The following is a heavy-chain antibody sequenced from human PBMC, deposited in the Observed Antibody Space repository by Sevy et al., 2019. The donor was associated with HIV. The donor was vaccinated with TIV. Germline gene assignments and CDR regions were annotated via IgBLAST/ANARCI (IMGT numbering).Heavy chain of an antibody. J-gene: IGHJ3*02. CDR3: ARDTKRYYDSSGYYCAFDI. Sequence: ASVKVSCKASGGTFSSYAISWVRQAPGQGLEWMGGVIPIFGTANYAQKFQGRVTITADESTSTAYMELSSLRSEDTAVYYCARDTKRYYDSSGYYCAFDIWGQGTMVTVSS. CDR1: GGTFSSYA. V-gene: IGHV1-69*13. CDR2: VIPIFGTA. D-gene: IGHD3-22*01.